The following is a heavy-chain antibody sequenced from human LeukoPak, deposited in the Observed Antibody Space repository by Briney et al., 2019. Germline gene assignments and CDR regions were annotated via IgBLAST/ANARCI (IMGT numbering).Heavy chain of an antibody. CDR2: INHSGDT. CDR1: GGSLSGYY. V-gene: IGHV4-34*01. Sequence: SETLSLTCAVYGGSLSGYYWTWIRQSPGKGLEWIGEINHSGDTHYNPSLRSRVIISEDNSKNQFSLKLSSVTVADTAVYYCARNLRYFDWDFDYWGQGTLVTVSS. CDR3: ARNLRYFDWDFDY. J-gene: IGHJ4*02. D-gene: IGHD3-9*01.